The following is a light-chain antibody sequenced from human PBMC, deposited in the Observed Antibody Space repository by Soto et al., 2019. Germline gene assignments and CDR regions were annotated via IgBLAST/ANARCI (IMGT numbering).Light chain of an antibody. V-gene: IGKV2-28*01. Sequence: DILLPQSPLSLPVTPGEPASITCRSRQSLRYSNGYNYLDWYLQKPGQAPKLLIYLGSNRASGAPDRSSGSGSGTHWTLKISRVDAEYLAVEYCMQPILTPWTFGQGTKVEIK. CDR1: QSLRYSNGYNY. CDR2: LGS. CDR3: MQPILTPWT. J-gene: IGKJ1*01.